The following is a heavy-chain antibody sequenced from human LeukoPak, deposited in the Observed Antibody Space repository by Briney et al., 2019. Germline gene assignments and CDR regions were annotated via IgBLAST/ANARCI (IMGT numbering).Heavy chain of an antibody. J-gene: IGHJ4*02. D-gene: IGHD3-3*01. CDR3: ARGNPDYDLWSDYYPYYFDY. V-gene: IGHV3-48*04. Sequence: PGGSLRLSCAASGFTFSSYSMNWVRQAPGKGLEWVSYISSSSSTIYYADSVKGRFTISRDNAKNSLYLQMNSLRAEDTAVYYCARGNPDYDLWSDYYPYYFDYWGQGSLVTVSS. CDR1: GFTFSSYS. CDR2: ISSSSSTI.